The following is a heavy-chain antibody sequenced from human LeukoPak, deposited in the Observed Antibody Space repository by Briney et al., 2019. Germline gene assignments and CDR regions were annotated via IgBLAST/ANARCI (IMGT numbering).Heavy chain of an antibody. D-gene: IGHD2-21*01. V-gene: IGHV3-23*01. CDR2: ISGRGDIT. J-gene: IGHJ4*02. CDR3: TKDLAFCGGDCYSGADN. Sequence: TGGFLRLSCAASGFTFSSYAMNWVRQAPGKGLEWVSAISGRGDITYYTDSVKGRFTISRDTSRSTLYLQMSSLRAEDTAVYYCTKDLAFCGGDCYSGADNWGQGALVTVSS. CDR1: GFTFSSYA.